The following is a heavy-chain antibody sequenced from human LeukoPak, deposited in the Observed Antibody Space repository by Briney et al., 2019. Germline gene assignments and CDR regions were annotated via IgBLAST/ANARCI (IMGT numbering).Heavy chain of an antibody. Sequence: GGSLRLSCSASGFSFSRYWMSWVRQAPGKGLEWVANIKQDGSQKFYVASVKGRFTISRDNAKNSLYLQMNSLIAEDTAVYYCVRGDYYDSGTSFIDAFDIWGQGTRVTVSS. J-gene: IGHJ3*02. CDR2: IKQDGSQK. V-gene: IGHV3-7*01. D-gene: IGHD3-10*01. CDR3: VRGDYYDSGTSFIDAFDI. CDR1: GFSFSRYW.